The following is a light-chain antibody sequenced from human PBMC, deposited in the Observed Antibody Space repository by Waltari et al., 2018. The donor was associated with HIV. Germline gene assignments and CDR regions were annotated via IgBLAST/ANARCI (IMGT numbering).Light chain of an antibody. CDR3: GTWDSGLNAYV. CDR2: DNH. V-gene: IGLV1-51*01. CDR1: NSNLGGNS. J-gene: IGLJ1*01. Sequence: QSVLTQPPSVSAAPGQKIAIPCSGANSNLGGNSESWYQQSPGIAPQLLIYDNHRRPSETPDRFSGSKSGTSGTLDITGLQTGDEADYYCGTWDSGLNAYVFGSGTKVTVL.